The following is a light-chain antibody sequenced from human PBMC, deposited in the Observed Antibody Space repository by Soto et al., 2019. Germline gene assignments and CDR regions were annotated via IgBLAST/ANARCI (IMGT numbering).Light chain of an antibody. CDR2: AAS. CDR1: EDINLF. CDR3: QQFNDYPIT. Sequence: IQLTQSPPTLSASVGDRVTIICRASEDINLFLNWYQQQPGKAPQVLIYAASHLQRGVPSRFSGSGSETYFTLTISSLQPEDFATYYCQQFNDYPITFGQGTRLEIK. V-gene: IGKV1-39*01. J-gene: IGKJ5*01.